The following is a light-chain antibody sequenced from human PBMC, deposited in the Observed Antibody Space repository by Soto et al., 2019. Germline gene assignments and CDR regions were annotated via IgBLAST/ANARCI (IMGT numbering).Light chain of an antibody. J-gene: IGLJ2*01. CDR1: SSDVGGYNY. CDR3: NSYAGSNNYVV. Sequence: QSAVTQPPSASGSPGQSVTISCTGTSSDVGGYNYVSWYQQHPGKAPKLMIYEVSKRPSGVPDRFSGSKSGNTASLTVSGLQAEDEGDYYCNSYAGSNNYVVFGGGTKLTVL. V-gene: IGLV2-8*01. CDR2: EVS.